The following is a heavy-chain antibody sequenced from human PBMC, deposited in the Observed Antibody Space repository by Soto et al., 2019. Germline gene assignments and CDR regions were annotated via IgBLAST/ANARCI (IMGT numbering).Heavy chain of an antibody. CDR1: GFTFSSYG. J-gene: IGHJ4*02. V-gene: IGHV3-33*01. D-gene: IGHD3-10*01. CDR3: AREINYYGSGSLDY. Sequence: QVQLVESGGGVVQPGRSLRLSCAASGFTFSSYGMHWVRQAPGKGLEWVAVIWYDGSNKYYADSVKGRFTISRDNSKNTLYLQMNSLRAEDTAVYYCAREINYYGSGSLDYWGQGTLVTVSS. CDR2: IWYDGSNK.